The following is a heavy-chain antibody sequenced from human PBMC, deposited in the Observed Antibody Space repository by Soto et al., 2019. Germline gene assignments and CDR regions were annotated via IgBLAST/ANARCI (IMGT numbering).Heavy chain of an antibody. CDR3: ARVMGRL. V-gene: IGHV3-53*02. Sequence: QLVETGGGLIQPGTSLTLSCAASGFSVSRNYMTWVRQAPGKGLEWVSFVYSGGATFYADSVKGRFILSRDDSQNTMYLQMNNLRAEDTAVYYCARVMGRLWGRGTLVTVAS. CDR1: GFSVSRNY. CDR2: VYSGGAT. D-gene: IGHD3-16*01. J-gene: IGHJ4*02.